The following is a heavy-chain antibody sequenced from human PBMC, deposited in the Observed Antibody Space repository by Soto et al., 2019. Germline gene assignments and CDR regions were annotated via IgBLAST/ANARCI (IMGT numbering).Heavy chain of an antibody. D-gene: IGHD5-12*01. CDR3: ARAIVVTVGGMDV. CDR2: IYYSGSS. J-gene: IGHJ6*02. CDR1: GGSISNADYY. V-gene: IGHV4-30-4*01. Sequence: QVQLQESGPGLVKPSQTLSLTCTVSGGSISNADYYWRWVRQPPGQGLEWIGYIYYSGSSFFNPSLKSRVTMSKDTSKNQFSLRLTSVTAADTAVYYCARAIVVTVGGMDVWGRGTTVTVSS.